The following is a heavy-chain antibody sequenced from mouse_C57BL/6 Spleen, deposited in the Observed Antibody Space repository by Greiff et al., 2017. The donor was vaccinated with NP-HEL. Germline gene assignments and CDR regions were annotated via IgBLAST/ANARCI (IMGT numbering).Heavy chain of an antibody. J-gene: IGHJ1*03. V-gene: IGHV5-9*04. D-gene: IGHD2-5*01. Sequence: KLMESGGGLVKPGGSLKLSCAASGFTFSSYTMSWVRQTPEKRLEWVATISGGGGNTYYPDSVKGRFTISRDNAKNTLYLQMSRLRSEDTALYYCARGPYSNYWYFDVWGTGTTVTVSS. CDR1: GFTFSSYT. CDR2: ISGGGGNT. CDR3: ARGPYSNYWYFDV.